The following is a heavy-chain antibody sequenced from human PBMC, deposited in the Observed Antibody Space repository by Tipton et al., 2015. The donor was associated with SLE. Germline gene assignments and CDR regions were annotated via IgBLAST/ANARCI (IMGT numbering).Heavy chain of an antibody. CDR2: VFYNGNT. CDR1: GGSINYYY. Sequence: TLSLTCTVSGGSINYYYWNWIRQPPGKGLEWIGYVFYNGNTNYNASLKSRVTMSVDTPKSQFSLQLRSVTAADTAVYYCARGGHCTSDSCYVYYYYMDVWGEGTTVAVPS. CDR3: ARGGHCTSDSCYVYYYYMDV. J-gene: IGHJ6*03. V-gene: IGHV4-59*01. D-gene: IGHD2-2*01.